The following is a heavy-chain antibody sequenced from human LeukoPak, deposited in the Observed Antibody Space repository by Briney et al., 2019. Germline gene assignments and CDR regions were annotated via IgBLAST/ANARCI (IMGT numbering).Heavy chain of an antibody. D-gene: IGHD2-21*01. CDR3: ARINSGALDS. Sequence: GGSLRLSCTASGFTFSSDWMNWVRQAPGKGLEWVANIKEDGSERYYVDSVKGRFTISRDNAKNSLYLQMNSLRAEDTAVYYCARINSGALDSWGPGTLVTVSS. CDR2: IKEDGSER. CDR1: GFTFSSDW. V-gene: IGHV3-7*05. J-gene: IGHJ4*02.